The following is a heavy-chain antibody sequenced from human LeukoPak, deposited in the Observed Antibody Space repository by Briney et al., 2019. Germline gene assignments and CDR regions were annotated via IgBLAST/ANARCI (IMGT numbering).Heavy chain of an antibody. V-gene: IGHV3-21*01. Sequence: GGSLRLSCVASGFSFNSYSMNWVCQAPGMGLEWVSSISSSSTYIYYADSVKGRFTISRDNAKNSLYLQMNSLRAEDTAVYYCARDGVEVGVTKPGDYWGQGTLVTVSS. J-gene: IGHJ4*02. CDR1: GFSFNSYS. CDR2: ISSSSTYI. D-gene: IGHD1-26*01. CDR3: ARDGVEVGVTKPGDY.